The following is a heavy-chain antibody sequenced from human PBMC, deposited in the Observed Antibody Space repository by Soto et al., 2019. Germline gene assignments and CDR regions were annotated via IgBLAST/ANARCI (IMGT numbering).Heavy chain of an antibody. D-gene: IGHD3-10*01. Sequence: QVQLVQSGAEVKKPGASVKVSCKASGYTFTSYGISWVRQAPGQGLEWMGWISAYNGNTNYAQKLQGRVTMTTDTSTSTAYMELRSLRSDDTAVYYCARTVGFYGSGSYPHYFDYWGQGTLVTVSS. J-gene: IGHJ4*02. CDR2: ISAYNGNT. V-gene: IGHV1-18*04. CDR1: GYTFTSYG. CDR3: ARTVGFYGSGSYPHYFDY.